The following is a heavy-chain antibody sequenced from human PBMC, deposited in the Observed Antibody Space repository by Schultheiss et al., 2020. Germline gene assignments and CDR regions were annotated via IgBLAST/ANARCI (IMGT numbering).Heavy chain of an antibody. CDR3: ARENSSPPSSAGYSSGWDDYYYYGMDV. V-gene: IGHV3-49*04. Sequence: GGSLRLSCTASGFTFGDYAMSWVRQAPGKGLEWVGFIRSKAYGGTTEYAASVKGRFTISRDDSKNTLYLQMNSLRAEDTAVYYCARENSSPPSSAGYSSGWDDYYYYGMDVWGQGTTVTVYS. CDR1: GFTFGDYA. J-gene: IGHJ6*02. CDR2: IRSKAYGGTT. D-gene: IGHD6-19*01.